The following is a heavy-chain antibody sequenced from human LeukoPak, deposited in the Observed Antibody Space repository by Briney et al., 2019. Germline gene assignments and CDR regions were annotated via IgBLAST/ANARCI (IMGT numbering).Heavy chain of an antibody. D-gene: IGHD6-19*01. J-gene: IGHJ5*02. CDR2: ISAYNGNT. Sequence: ASVKVSRKASGYTFTSYGISWVRQAPGQGLEWMGWISAYNGNTNYAQKLQGRVTMTTDTSTSTAYMELRSLRSDDTAVYYCARDLPHSSGWYWFDPWGQGTLVTVSS. CDR3: ARDLPHSSGWYWFDP. V-gene: IGHV1-18*01. CDR1: GYTFTSYG.